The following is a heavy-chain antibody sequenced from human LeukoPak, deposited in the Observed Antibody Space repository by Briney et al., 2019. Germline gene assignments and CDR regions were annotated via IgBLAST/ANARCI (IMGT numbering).Heavy chain of an antibody. Sequence: KPSETLSLTCTVSGGPISSYYWSWIRQPAGKGLEWIGRIYTSGSTNYNPSLKSRVTMSVDTSKNQFSLKLSSVTAADTAVYYCATSYYYDSSGYFDYHDYWVQGTLVIVSS. CDR3: ATSYYYDSSGYFDYHDY. J-gene: IGHJ4*02. CDR1: GGPISSYY. CDR2: IYTSGST. D-gene: IGHD3-22*01. V-gene: IGHV4-4*07.